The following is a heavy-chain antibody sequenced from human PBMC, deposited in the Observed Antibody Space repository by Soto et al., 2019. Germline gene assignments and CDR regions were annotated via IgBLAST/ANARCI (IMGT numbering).Heavy chain of an antibody. CDR2: ISGSGGGT. CDR1: ESTFSTYP. Sequence: EVQVLESGGGLVQPGGSLGLSCAASESTFSTYPMSWVRRAPGKGLEWVSGISGSGGGTYYADSVKGRFTISRDNSKNTVYLQMNSLRAEDTAVYYCAKPHREGYSTAFFHHWGQGTLVTVSS. J-gene: IGHJ4*02. CDR3: AKPHREGYSTAFFHH. V-gene: IGHV3-23*01. D-gene: IGHD4-4*01.